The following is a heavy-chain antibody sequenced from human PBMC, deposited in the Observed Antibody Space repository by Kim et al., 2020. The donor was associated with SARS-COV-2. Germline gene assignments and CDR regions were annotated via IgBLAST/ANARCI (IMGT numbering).Heavy chain of an antibody. V-gene: IGHV1-46*01. Sequence: AQKFQGRVTMTRDTSTSTVYMELSSLRSEDMAVYYCARGFQRFLDGVDYWGQGTLVTVSS. CDR3: ARGFQRFLDGVDY. D-gene: IGHD3-3*01. J-gene: IGHJ4*02.